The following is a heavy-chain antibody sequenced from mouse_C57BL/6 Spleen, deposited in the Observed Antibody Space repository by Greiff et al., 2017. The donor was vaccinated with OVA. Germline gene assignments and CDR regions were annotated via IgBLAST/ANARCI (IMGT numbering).Heavy chain of an antibody. V-gene: IGHV1-81*01. J-gene: IGHJ2*01. Sequence: QVQLQQSGAELARPGASVKLSCKASGYTFTSYGISWVKQRTGQGLEWIGEIYPRSGNTYYNEKFKGKATLTADKSSSTAYMELRSLTSEDSAVYFCARQTAQAKYFDYWGQGTTLTVSS. CDR2: IYPRSGNT. CDR3: ARQTAQAKYFDY. CDR1: GYTFTSYG. D-gene: IGHD3-2*02.